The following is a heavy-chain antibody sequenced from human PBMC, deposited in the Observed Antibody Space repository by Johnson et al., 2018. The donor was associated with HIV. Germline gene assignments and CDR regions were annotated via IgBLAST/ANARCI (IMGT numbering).Heavy chain of an antibody. D-gene: IGHD2-15*01. CDR2: IYTGDST. V-gene: IGHV3-66*01. Sequence: VQLVESGGGLVQPGGSLRLSCAASGFTVSSNCMSWVRQAPGKGLEWVSVIYTGDSTYYADSVRGRFTVSRDNSKNTMYLQMNSLRAEDTALYYCARAPRWSQTFDLWGQGTMVTVSS. CDR3: ARAPRWSQTFDL. CDR1: GFTVSSNC. J-gene: IGHJ3*01.